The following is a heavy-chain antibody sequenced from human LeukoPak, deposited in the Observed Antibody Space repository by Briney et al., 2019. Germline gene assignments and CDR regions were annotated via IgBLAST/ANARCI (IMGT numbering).Heavy chain of an antibody. CDR2: IYWNDDK. CDR1: GFSLSPSGAG. D-gene: IGHD1-7*01. V-gene: IGHV2-5*01. J-gene: IGHJ5*02. CDR3: AHAELYNWFDP. Sequence: SGPTLVNPTQTLTLTCTFSGFSLSPSGAGVGWIRQPPGKALECLALIYWNDDKRYSPSLKSRLTITKDTSKNQVVLTVTNMDPVDTATYYCAHAELYNWFDPWGQGTLVTVSS.